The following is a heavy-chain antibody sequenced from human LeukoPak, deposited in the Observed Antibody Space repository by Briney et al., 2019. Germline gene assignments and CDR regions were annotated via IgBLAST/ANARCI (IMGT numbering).Heavy chain of an antibody. CDR2: FDPEDGET. V-gene: IGHV1-24*01. D-gene: IGHD6-19*01. CDR1: GYTLTELS. Sequence: ASVKVSCKVSGYTLTELSMHWVRQAPGKGLEWMGGFDPEDGETIYAQKFQGRVTMTEDTSTDTAYMELSSLRSEDTAVYYCATTYSSGWSNWGAFDIWGQGTMVTVSS. CDR3: ATTYSSGWSNWGAFDI. J-gene: IGHJ3*02.